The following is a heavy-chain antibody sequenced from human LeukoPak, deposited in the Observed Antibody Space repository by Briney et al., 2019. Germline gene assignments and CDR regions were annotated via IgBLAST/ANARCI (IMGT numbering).Heavy chain of an antibody. Sequence: SETLSLTCTVSGGSISSGDYYWGWIRQPPGKGLEWIGYIYYSGSTYYNPSLKSRVTISVDTSKNQFSLKLSSVTAADTAVYYCAGNLVATSSIDYWGQGTLVTVSS. J-gene: IGHJ4*02. D-gene: IGHD5-12*01. CDR3: AGNLVATSSIDY. CDR2: IYYSGST. CDR1: GGSISSGDYY. V-gene: IGHV4-30-4*08.